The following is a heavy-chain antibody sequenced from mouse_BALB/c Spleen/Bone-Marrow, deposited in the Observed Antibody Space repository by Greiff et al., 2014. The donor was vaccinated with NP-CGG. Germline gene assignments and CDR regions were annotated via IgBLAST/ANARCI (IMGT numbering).Heavy chain of an antibody. Sequence: QVQLQQSGAELAKPGAPVKMSCKASGYTFTNYWMHWVKQRPGQGLEWIGYINPSTGYTDYIQKFKDKATLTADKSSSTAYMQLSSLTSEDSAVYYCARSYGNYVDYWGQGTTLTVSS. CDR2: INPSTGYT. J-gene: IGHJ2*01. CDR3: ARSYGNYVDY. CDR1: GYTFTNYW. V-gene: IGHV1-7*01. D-gene: IGHD2-1*01.